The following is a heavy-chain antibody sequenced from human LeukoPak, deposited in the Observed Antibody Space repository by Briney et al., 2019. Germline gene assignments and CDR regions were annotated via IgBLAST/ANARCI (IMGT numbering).Heavy chain of an antibody. V-gene: IGHV1-18*01. CDR1: GYTFASYG. CDR2: ISIYNGDR. CDR3: ARHYYGSGNFYLGY. D-gene: IGHD3-10*01. Sequence: GASVKVSYKASGYTFASYGISWVRQAPGQGLEWLGWISIYNGDRNYEKKLQRRVTMTTDTSTSTAYMELRSLRSDDTAVYYCARHYYGSGNFYLGYWGQGTLVTVSS. J-gene: IGHJ4*02.